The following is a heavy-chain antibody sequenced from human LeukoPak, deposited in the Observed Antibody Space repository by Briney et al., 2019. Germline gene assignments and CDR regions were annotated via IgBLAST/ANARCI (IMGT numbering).Heavy chain of an antibody. D-gene: IGHD3-22*01. J-gene: IGHJ4*02. CDR1: GFTFSNYA. CDR2: ISSSSSYI. V-gene: IGHV3-21*01. CDR3: ARGDDSSGYYGYFDY. Sequence: PGGSLRLSCAASGFTFSNYAMSWVRQAPGKGLEWVSSISSSSSYIYYADSVKGRFTISRDNAKNSLYLQMNSLRAEDTAVYYCARGDDSSGYYGYFDYWGQGTLVTVSS.